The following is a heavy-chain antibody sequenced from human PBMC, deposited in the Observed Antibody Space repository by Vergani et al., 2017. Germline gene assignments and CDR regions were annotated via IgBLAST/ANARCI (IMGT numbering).Heavy chain of an antibody. V-gene: IGHV5-51*01. CDR2: IYPGDSDT. J-gene: IGHJ4*02. CDR3: TRHVPCGDGACLHFDH. D-gene: IGHD2-21*01. CDR1: GYSFTSYW. Sequence: EVQLVQSGAEVKKPGESLKISCKGSGYSFTSYWIGWVRQMPGKGLEWMVIIYPGDSDTRYSPSFQGQVTISADKSITTAYLQWRSLKASDTAIYYCTRHVPCGDGACLHFDHWGQGTQVTVSS.